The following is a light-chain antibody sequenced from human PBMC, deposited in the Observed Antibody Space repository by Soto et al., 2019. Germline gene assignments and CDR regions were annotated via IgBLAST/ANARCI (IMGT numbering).Light chain of an antibody. V-gene: IGKV1-39*01. J-gene: IGKJ1*01. Sequence: IQVTQSPSSLSASVGDRASITCRASQSIGTFVKWHQQPPGEAPNLLIHTSITVYSGVPSRFSGTGSGTDFTLTISSLQPEDFATYCCQQACSAEWTFGEGTKVDIK. CDR2: TSI. CDR1: QSIGTF. CDR3: QQACSAEWT.